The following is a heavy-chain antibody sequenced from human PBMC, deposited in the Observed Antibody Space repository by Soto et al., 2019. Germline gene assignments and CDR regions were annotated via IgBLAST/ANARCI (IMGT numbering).Heavy chain of an antibody. D-gene: IGHD2-2*01. V-gene: IGHV1-18*01. J-gene: IGHJ6*02. CDR2: ISAYNGNT. Sequence: ASVKVSCKASGYTFTSYGISWVRQAPGQGLEWMGWISAYNGNTNYAQKLQGRVTMTTDTSTSTAYMELRSLRSDDTAVYYCARVVGDFISTSCPHGPYYYYGMDVWGQGTTVTVSS. CDR1: GYTFTSYG. CDR3: ARVVGDFISTSCPHGPYYYYGMDV.